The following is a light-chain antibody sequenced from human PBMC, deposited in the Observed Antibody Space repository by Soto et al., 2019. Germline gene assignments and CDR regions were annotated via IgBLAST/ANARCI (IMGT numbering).Light chain of an antibody. Sequence: QSVLTQPPSASGTPGQRVTISCSGSSSNIGSNTVNWYQQLPGTAPKLLIYSNNQGPSGVPDRFSGSKSGTSASLAISGLQSEDEADYYCAAWDDSMNYVFGTGTKLTVL. V-gene: IGLV1-44*01. CDR1: SSNIGSNT. J-gene: IGLJ1*01. CDR3: AAWDDSMNYV. CDR2: SNN.